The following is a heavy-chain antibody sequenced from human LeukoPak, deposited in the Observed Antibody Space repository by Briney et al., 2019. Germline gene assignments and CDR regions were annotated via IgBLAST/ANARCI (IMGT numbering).Heavy chain of an antibody. Sequence: PETLSLTCAVYGGSFSGYYWSWIRQPPGKGLEWIGEINHSGSTNYNPSLKSRVTISVDTSKNQFSLKLSSVTAADTAVYYCARYPTGYSYGYSYYYGMDVWGQGTTVTVSS. D-gene: IGHD5-18*01. CDR1: GGSFSGYY. CDR3: ARYPTGYSYGYSYYYGMDV. V-gene: IGHV4-34*01. J-gene: IGHJ6*02. CDR2: INHSGST.